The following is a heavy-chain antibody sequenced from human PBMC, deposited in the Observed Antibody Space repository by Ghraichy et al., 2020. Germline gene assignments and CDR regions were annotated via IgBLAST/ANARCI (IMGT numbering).Heavy chain of an antibody. CDR1: GFTFSSYE. CDR3: AGDQKAGRSWSDYYYGMDV. V-gene: IGHV3-48*03. J-gene: IGHJ6*02. D-gene: IGHD3-3*01. CDR2: ISSSGGTI. Sequence: GGSLRLSCAASGFTFSSYEMNWVRQAPGKGLEWVSYISSSGGTIYYADSVKGRFTISRDNAKNSLYLQMNSLRAEDTAVYYCAGDQKAGRSWSDYYYGMDVWGHGTTVTVS.